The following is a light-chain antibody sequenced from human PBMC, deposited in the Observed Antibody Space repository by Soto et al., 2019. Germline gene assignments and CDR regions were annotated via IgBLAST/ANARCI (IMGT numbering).Light chain of an antibody. CDR3: QQYNNWPPFT. CDR1: QSVSSN. J-gene: IGKJ1*01. CDR2: GAS. Sequence: EIVMTQSPATLSVSPGERATLSCRASQSVSSNLAWYQQKPGQAPRLLIYGASTRATGIPARFSGSGSGTEFTLTISGLQSEDFAVYYCQQYNNWPPFTFGQGTKVEIK. V-gene: IGKV3-15*01.